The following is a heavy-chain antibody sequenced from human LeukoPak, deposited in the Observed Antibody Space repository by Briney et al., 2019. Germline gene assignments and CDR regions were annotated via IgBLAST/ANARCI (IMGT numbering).Heavy chain of an antibody. CDR2: INHSGST. D-gene: IGHD4-23*01. CDR3: ARVPPFYGGNSNYYYYGMDV. CDR1: GGSFSGYY. V-gene: IGHV4-34*01. Sequence: SETLSLTCAVYGGSFSGYYWSWIRQPPGKGLEWIGEINHSGSTNYNPSLKSRVTISVDTSKNQFSLKLSSVTAADTAVYYCARVPPFYGGNSNYYYYGMDVWGQGTTVTVSS. J-gene: IGHJ6*02.